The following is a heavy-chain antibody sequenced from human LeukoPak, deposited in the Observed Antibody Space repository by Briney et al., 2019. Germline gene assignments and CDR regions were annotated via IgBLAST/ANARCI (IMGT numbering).Heavy chain of an antibody. V-gene: IGHV1-2*02. J-gene: IGHJ5*02. CDR2: INPNSGGT. CDR1: GYTFTGYY. D-gene: IGHD2-2*01. CDR3: AIGVVPAAMSGSSWFDR. Sequence: ASVKVSCKASGYTFTGYYMHWVRQAPGQGLEWMGWINPNSGGTNYAQKFQGRVTMTRDTSISTAYMELSRLRSDDTAVYYCAIGVVPAAMSGSSWFDRWGQGTLVTVSS.